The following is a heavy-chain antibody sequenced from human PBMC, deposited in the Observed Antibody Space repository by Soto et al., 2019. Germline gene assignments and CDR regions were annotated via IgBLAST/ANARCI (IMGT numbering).Heavy chain of an antibody. V-gene: IGHV3-11*01. CDR3: ARPLLIGPYYYYGMDV. J-gene: IGHJ6*02. Sequence: QVQLVESGGGLVKPGGSLRLSCAASGFTFSDYYMSWIRQAPGKGLEWVSYISSSGSTIYYADSGKGRFTISRDNAKNPLYLQMNSLRAEDTAVYYCARPLLIGPYYYYGMDVWGQGTTVTVSS. D-gene: IGHD2-15*01. CDR2: ISSSGSTI. CDR1: GFTFSDYY.